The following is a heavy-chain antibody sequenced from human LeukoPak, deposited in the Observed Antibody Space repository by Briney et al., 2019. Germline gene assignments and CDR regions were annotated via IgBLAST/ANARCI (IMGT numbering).Heavy chain of an antibody. J-gene: IGHJ3*02. Sequence: GGSQRLSCTASGFIFSQYGMSWVRQGPGKGLEWVSTVSGSAVRTHYADSLKGRFAISRDNSKDTLYLQMNSLRAEDTAVYYCVKDRRGFSGYDPYDAFDIWGQGTMVTVSS. CDR2: VSGSAVRT. CDR1: GFIFSQYG. CDR3: VKDRRGFSGYDPYDAFDI. D-gene: IGHD5-12*01. V-gene: IGHV3-23*01.